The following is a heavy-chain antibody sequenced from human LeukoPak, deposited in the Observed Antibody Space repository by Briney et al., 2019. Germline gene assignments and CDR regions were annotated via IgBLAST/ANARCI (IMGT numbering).Heavy chain of an antibody. CDR3: ARHGLTYYYDSSGYSSFDY. V-gene: IGHV4-59*08. CDR1: GGSFSGYY. D-gene: IGHD3-22*01. CDR2: IYYSGTT. Sequence: KPSETLSLTCAVYGGSFSGYYWSWIRQPPGKGLEWIGYIYYSGTTNYNPSLKSRVTISVDTSKNQFSLKLSSVTAADTAVYYCARHGLTYYYDSSGYSSFDYWGQGTLVTVSS. J-gene: IGHJ4*02.